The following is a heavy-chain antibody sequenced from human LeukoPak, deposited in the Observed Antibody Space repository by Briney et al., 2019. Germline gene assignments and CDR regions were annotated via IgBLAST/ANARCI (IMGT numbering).Heavy chain of an antibody. J-gene: IGHJ6*03. Sequence: GGSLRLSCAASGFTFSSYGMHWVRQAPGKGLEWVAFIRYDGSNKYYADSVKGRFTISRDNSKNTLYLQMNSLRAEDTAVYYCAKKRTGTTELSYYYYYMDVWGKGTTVTISS. CDR2: IRYDGSNK. CDR1: GFTFSSYG. D-gene: IGHD1-1*01. CDR3: AKKRTGTTELSYYYYYMDV. V-gene: IGHV3-30*02.